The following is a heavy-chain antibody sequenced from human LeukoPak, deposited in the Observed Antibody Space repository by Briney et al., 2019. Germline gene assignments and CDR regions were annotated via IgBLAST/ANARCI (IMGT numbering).Heavy chain of an antibody. CDR2: ISGGSST. D-gene: IGHD2-15*01. V-gene: IGHV3-23*01. CDR1: GFTFNSFA. CDR3: AKSGLNRFDY. Sequence: GGSLRLSCAASGFTFNSFAMSWVRQAPGKGLEWVSTISGGSSTYYADSVKGRFTISRDNSKNTLYLQMNSLRAEGTAVYYCAKSGLNRFDYWGQGTLVTVSS. J-gene: IGHJ4*02.